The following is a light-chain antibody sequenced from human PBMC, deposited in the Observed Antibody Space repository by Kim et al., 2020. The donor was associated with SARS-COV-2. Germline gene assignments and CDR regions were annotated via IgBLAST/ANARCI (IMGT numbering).Light chain of an antibody. CDR3: QQYGSSLYT. J-gene: IGKJ2*01. Sequence: LAPGDRAPLTRRAKRRCDSKTLAWNRQRPGQAPRLLIQGVSNSATGIPDSLTGSGSGTDFILTISRLEPEDFAMYYCQQYGSSLYTFGQGTKLEI. CDR2: GVS. V-gene: IGKV3-20*01. CDR1: RRCDSKT.